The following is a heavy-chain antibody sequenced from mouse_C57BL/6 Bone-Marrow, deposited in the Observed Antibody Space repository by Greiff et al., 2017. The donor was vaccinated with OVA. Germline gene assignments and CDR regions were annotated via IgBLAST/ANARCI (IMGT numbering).Heavy chain of an antibody. CDR2: INSDGGST. J-gene: IGHJ2*01. CDR1: EYEFPSHD. Sequence: EVKLMESGGGLVQPGESLKLSCESNEYEFPSHDMSWVRKTPEKRLELVAAINSDGGSTYYPDTMERRFIISRDNTKKTLYLQMSSLRSEDTALYDCARQATAQATDFDYWGQGTTLTVSS. V-gene: IGHV5-2*01. CDR3: ARQATAQATDFDY. D-gene: IGHD3-2*02.